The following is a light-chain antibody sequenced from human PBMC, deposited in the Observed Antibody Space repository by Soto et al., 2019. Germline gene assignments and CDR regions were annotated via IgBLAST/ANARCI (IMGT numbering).Light chain of an antibody. J-gene: IGKJ4*01. CDR2: GAS. CDR3: QQDNNWPPVI. V-gene: IGKV3-15*01. CDR1: QSVSSN. Sequence: EIVMTQSPATLSVSPGERATLSCRASQSVSSNLAWYQQKPGQAPRLLIYGASTRATGIPARFSGSGSGTEFILTISSLQFEDFAVYYCQQDNNWPPVIFGGGTKVEIK.